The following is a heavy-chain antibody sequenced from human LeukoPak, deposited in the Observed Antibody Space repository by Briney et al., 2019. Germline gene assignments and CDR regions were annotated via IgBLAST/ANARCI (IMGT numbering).Heavy chain of an antibody. D-gene: IGHD1-7*01. V-gene: IGHV3-20*01. Sequence: GGSVRLFCAASGFTLEDYGMRGLRQAPGKGVEGVSCMNWNGGSTGYPDGVKGRFTLSRENAKKSVDVQIKSRRAGDMALYHGVRMAGTTGCMDVWGKGTTVTVSS. CDR3: VRMAGTTGCMDV. J-gene: IGHJ6*03. CDR2: MNWNGGST. CDR1: GFTLEDYG.